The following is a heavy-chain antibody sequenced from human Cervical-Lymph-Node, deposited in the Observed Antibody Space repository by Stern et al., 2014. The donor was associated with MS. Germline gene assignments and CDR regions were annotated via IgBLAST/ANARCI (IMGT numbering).Heavy chain of an antibody. J-gene: IGHJ4*02. Sequence: VHLVESGGGVVQPGRSLRLSCAASRFTFSSYAIHWVRQAPGKGLAWVALISYDGTNKYYAESVKGRFSISRDNSKNTVYLQMNSLRDDDTAVYHCAREAPSRVCFDYGGQGTLRTVSS. D-gene: IGHD5/OR15-5a*01. CDR1: RFTFSSYA. V-gene: IGHV3-30*04. CDR3: AREAPSRVCFDY. CDR2: ISYDGTNK.